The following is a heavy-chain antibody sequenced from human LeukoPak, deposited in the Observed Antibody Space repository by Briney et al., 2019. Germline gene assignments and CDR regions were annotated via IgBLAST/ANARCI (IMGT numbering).Heavy chain of an antibody. Sequence: GGSLRLSCAASGFTFSSYAMHWVRQAPGKGLEWVAVISYDGSNKYYADSVKGRFTISRDNSKNTLYLQMNSLRVEDTAVYYCAKVRGIPSRGQGTLVTVSS. CDR1: GFTFSSYA. CDR2: ISYDGSNK. D-gene: IGHD2-15*01. J-gene: IGHJ4*02. V-gene: IGHV3-30*04. CDR3: AKVRGIPS.